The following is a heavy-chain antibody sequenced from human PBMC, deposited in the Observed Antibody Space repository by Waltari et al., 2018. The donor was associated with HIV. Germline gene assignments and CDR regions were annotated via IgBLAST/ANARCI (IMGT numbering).Heavy chain of an antibody. CDR2: IYSGGST. J-gene: IGHJ4*02. D-gene: IGHD3-3*01. CDR1: GITVRSNY. Sequence: EVQLVESGGGLIQPGGSLSLSRAASGITVRSNYMTWVRKAPGKGLEWVAVIYSGGSTYYADSVKGRFTISRDNSKNTLYLQMNSLRAEDTAVYYCARARTYYDFWSGNYSPDYFDYWGQGTLITVSS. CDR3: ARARTYYDFWSGNYSPDYFDY. V-gene: IGHV3-53*01.